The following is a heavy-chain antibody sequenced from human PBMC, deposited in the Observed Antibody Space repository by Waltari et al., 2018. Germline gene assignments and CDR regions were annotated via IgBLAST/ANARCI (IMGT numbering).Heavy chain of an antibody. CDR2: IKNDGSQT. V-gene: IGHV3-7*01. CDR3: ARDSIYSGFYSYNYGMDV. J-gene: IGHJ6*01. Sequence: EVQLLGSGGGWVQVGGSLRLSCAASGFSFNTSWMPWVRQAPGKGLEWVANIKNDGSQTYYGDSVKGRFTISRDNAGNSLYLQMHSLRAEDTAVYYCARDSIYSGFYSYNYGMDVWGQGTTVTVSS. CDR1: GFSFNTSW. D-gene: IGHD5-12*01.